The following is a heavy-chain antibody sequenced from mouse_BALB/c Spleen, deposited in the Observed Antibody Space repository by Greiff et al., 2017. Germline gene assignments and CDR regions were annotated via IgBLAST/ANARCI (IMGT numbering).Heavy chain of an antibody. CDR2: IWSGGST. CDR1: GFSLTSYG. CDR3: AREGFYGNVFAY. J-gene: IGHJ3*01. Sequence: QVQLQQSGPGLVQPSQSLSITCTVSGFSLTSYGVHWVRQSPGKGLEWLGVIWSGGSTDYNAAFISRLSISKDNSKSQVFFKMNSLQANDTAIYYCAREGFYGNVFAYWGQGTLVTVSA. D-gene: IGHD2-1*01. V-gene: IGHV2-2*02.